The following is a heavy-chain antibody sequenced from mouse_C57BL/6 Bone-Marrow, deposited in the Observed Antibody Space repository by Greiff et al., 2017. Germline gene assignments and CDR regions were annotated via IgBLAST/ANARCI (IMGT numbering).Heavy chain of an antibody. CDR2: IDPENGDT. Sequence: EVMLVESGAELVRPGASVKLSCTASGFNIKDDYMHWVKQRPEQGLEWIGWIDPENGDTEYASKFQGKATITADTSSNTAYLQLSSLTSEDTAVYYCTTKIYYDYDWFAYWGQGTLVTVSA. V-gene: IGHV14-4*01. J-gene: IGHJ3*01. CDR3: TTKIYYDYDWFAY. CDR1: GFNIKDDY. D-gene: IGHD2-4*01.